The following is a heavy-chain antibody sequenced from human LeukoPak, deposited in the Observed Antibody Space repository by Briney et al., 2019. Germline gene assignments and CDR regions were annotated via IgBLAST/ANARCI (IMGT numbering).Heavy chain of an antibody. D-gene: IGHD2-2*01. CDR1: GFTFSNYW. CDR2: INSDGSST. J-gene: IGHJ3*01. Sequence: GRSLRLSCAASGFTFSNYWMHWVRQAPGKGLVWVSRINSDGSSTNYADSVKGRFTISRDNAKNTLSLQMNSLRAEDTAVYYCAREGLVCIRTSCYLAAFDLWGQGTVVTVSS. V-gene: IGHV3-74*01. CDR3: AREGLVCIRTSCYLAAFDL.